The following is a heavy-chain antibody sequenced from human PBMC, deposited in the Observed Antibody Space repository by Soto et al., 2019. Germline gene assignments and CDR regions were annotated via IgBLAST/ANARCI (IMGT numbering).Heavy chain of an antibody. CDR3: ASVTFGGVVLAH. CDR2: IYFNGNT. V-gene: IGHV4-59*01. J-gene: IGHJ4*02. Sequence: SETLSLTCSVSADSFSKYYWTWIRQPPGEGLEWIGYIYFNGNTNYNPSLKGRVTISIDTSKKQFSLNLSSLTAADTAVYYCASVTFGGVVLAHWGQGTLVTVSS. D-gene: IGHD3-16*01. CDR1: ADSFSKYY.